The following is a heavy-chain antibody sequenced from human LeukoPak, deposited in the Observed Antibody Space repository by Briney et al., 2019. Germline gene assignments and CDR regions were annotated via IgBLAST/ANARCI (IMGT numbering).Heavy chain of an antibody. J-gene: IGHJ4*02. V-gene: IGHV1-69*05. CDR2: IIPIFGTA. Sequence: GASVKVSCKASGGTFSSYAISWVRQAPGQGLEWMGGIIPIFGTANYAQKFQGRVTITTDESTSTAYMELSSLRSEDTAVYYCARDIDGSGNCANGVCYHDFWGQGTLVTVSS. CDR3: ARDIDGSGNCANGVCYHDF. CDR1: GGTFSSYA. D-gene: IGHD2-8*01.